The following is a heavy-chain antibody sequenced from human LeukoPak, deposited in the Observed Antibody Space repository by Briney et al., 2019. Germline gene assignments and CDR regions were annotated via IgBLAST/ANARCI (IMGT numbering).Heavy chain of an antibody. CDR1: GFTFSTYS. CDR3: ARGGHDYYGFDV. J-gene: IGHJ6*02. CDR2: ISSGSSTI. V-gene: IGHV3-48*02. Sequence: GGSLRLSCEASGFTFSTYSMNWVRQAPGKGLEWVSYISSGSSTIYYADSVKGRFTISRDNAQNSLFLQMNRLRDEHTAVYYCARGGHDYYGFDVWGQGTTVTVFS.